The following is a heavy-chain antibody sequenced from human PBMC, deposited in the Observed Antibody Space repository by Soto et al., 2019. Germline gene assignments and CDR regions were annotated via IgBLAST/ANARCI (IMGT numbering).Heavy chain of an antibody. CDR2: IYYSGST. D-gene: IGHD6-6*01. CDR1: GGSISNYY. CDR3: ARDSSSSGSDY. J-gene: IGHJ4*02. Sequence: SETLSLTCTVSGGSISNYYWSWIRQPPGKGLEWIGYIYYSGSTNYNPSLKSRVTISVDTSKNQFSLKLSSVTAADTAVYYCARDSSSSGSDYWGQGTLVTVSS. V-gene: IGHV4-59*01.